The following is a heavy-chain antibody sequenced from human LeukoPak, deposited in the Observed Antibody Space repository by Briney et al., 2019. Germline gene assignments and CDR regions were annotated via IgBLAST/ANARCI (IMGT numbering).Heavy chain of an antibody. D-gene: IGHD4-17*01. J-gene: IGHJ4*02. CDR3: ARLVTDYGDSHYFDS. Sequence: SETLSLTCTVSGASISSDSWNWIRQSPGKGLEWIGYIYYSGSSKNNPSLKSRLTISIDTSRNQFSLKLTSVTPADTAVYFCARLVTDYGDSHYFDSWGLGALVTVSS. CDR1: GASISSDS. V-gene: IGHV4-59*08. CDR2: IYYSGSS.